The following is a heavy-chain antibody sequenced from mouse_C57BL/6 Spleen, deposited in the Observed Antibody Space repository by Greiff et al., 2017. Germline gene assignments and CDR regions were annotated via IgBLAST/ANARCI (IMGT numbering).Heavy chain of an antibody. V-gene: IGHV1-15*01. Sequence: QVQLQQSGAELVRPGASVTLSCKASGYTFTDYEMHWVKQTPVHGLEWIGAIDPETGGTAYNQKFKGKAILTADKSSSTAYMELRSLTSEDSAVYYCTKSVGRSFDGWGQGSTLAVSS. CDR2: IDPETGGT. D-gene: IGHD4-1*01. J-gene: IGHJ2*01. CDR1: GYTFTDYE. CDR3: TKSVGRSFDG.